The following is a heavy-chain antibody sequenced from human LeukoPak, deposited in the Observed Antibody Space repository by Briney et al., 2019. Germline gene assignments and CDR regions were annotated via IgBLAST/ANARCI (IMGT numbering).Heavy chain of an antibody. Sequence: GGSLRLSCAASGFSFGYYAMSWVRQAPGKGLEWVSIIGYRGGSIYYGNSVKGRFTISRDNSENTLSLQMNGLRPEDTAVYYCAKSWGYTRPYYNYMDVWGKGTTVTVSS. V-gene: IGHV3-23*01. CDR3: AKSWGYTRPYYNYMDV. CDR2: IGYRGGSI. J-gene: IGHJ6*03. D-gene: IGHD3-16*02. CDR1: GFSFGYYA.